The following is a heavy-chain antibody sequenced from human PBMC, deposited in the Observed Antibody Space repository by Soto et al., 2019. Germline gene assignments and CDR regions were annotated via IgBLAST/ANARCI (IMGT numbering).Heavy chain of an antibody. J-gene: IGHJ5*02. CDR3: ASFDYDFWSGYYDNWFDP. CDR1: GFTVSSNY. CDR2: IYSGGST. V-gene: IGHV3-66*01. D-gene: IGHD3-3*01. Sequence: GGSLRLSCAASGFTVSSNYMSWVRQAPGKGLEWVSVIYSGGSTYYADSVKGRFTISRDNSKNTLYLQMNSLRAEDPAVYYCASFDYDFWSGYYDNWFDPWGQGTLVTVSS.